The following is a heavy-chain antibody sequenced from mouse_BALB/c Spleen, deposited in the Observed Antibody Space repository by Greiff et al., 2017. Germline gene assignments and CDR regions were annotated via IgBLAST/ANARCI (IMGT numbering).Heavy chain of an antibody. CDR1: GFNIKDTY. CDR3: APTGTKAMDY. V-gene: IGHV14-3*02. CDR2: IDPANGNT. J-gene: IGHJ4*01. Sequence: VQLQQSGAELVKPGASVKLSCTASGFNIKDTYMHWVKQRPEQGLEWIGRIDPANGNTKYDPKFQGKATITADTSSNTAYLQLSSLTSEDTDVYYCAPTGTKAMDYWGQGTSVTVSS. D-gene: IGHD4-1*02.